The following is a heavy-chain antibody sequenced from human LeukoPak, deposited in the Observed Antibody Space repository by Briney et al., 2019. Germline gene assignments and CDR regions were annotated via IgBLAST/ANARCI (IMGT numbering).Heavy chain of an antibody. CDR3: ARDRLLYYYDSGPTGHFQH. CDR2: IKQDGSEK. Sequence: GSLRLSCAASGFTFSSYWMSWVRQAPGKGLEWVANIKQDGSEKYYVDSVKGRFTISRDNAKNSLYLQMSSLRADDTAVYYCARDRLLYYYDSGPTGHFQHWGQGPLVTV. D-gene: IGHD3-22*01. J-gene: IGHJ1*01. CDR1: GFTFSSYW. V-gene: IGHV3-7*01.